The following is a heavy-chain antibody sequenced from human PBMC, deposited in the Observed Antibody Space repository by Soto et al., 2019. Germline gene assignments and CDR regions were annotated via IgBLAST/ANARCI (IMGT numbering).Heavy chain of an antibody. CDR1: GGSISSYY. Sequence: SETLTLTCTVSGGSISSYYWSWIRQPPGKGLEWIGYIYYSGSTNYNPSLQSRVTISEDTPKNQFSLKLSSVPAADTAVYYCARASPSGPAYDFWSGWSVGPFDYWAQGTLVTVSS. CDR2: IYYSGST. J-gene: IGHJ4*02. V-gene: IGHV4-59*01. D-gene: IGHD3-3*01. CDR3: ARASPSGPAYDFWSGWSVGPFDY.